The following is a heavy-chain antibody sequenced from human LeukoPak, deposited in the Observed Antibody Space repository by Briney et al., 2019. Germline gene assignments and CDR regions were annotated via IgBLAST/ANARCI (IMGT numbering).Heavy chain of an antibody. D-gene: IGHD2-2*01. CDR2: IHPGGNED. CDR3: ARPRGCSTTCSNFDY. V-gene: IGHV3-7*01. Sequence: GGSLRLSCAASGFTFDDYGMSWVRQAPGKGLECVAIIHPGGNEDFFLDSAKGRFTISRDNAKNSLYLQINSLRAEDTAVYYCARPRGCSTTCSNFDYWGQGTLVTVSS. J-gene: IGHJ4*02. CDR1: GFTFDDYG.